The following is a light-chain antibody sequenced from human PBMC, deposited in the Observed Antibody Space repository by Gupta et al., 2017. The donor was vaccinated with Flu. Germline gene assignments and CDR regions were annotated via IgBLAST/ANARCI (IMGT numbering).Light chain of an antibody. V-gene: IGKV1-5*03. CDR1: QNINAW. CDR2: KAS. J-gene: IGKJ1*01. CDR3: QHYDNYSPWT. Sequence: STLSASVGDRVTISCRASQNINAWLAWYQQKPGKAPKLLIYKASTLQSGVPSRFSGSGSGTDFTLTISSRQPDDFATYYCQHYDNYSPWTFGQGTKVEIK.